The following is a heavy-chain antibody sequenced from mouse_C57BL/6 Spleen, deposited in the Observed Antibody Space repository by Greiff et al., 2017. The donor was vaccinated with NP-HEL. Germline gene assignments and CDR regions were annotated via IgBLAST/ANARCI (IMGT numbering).Heavy chain of an antibody. CDR3: ARGGMTPVVERDAMDY. CDR1: GYTFTSYW. J-gene: IGHJ4*01. V-gene: IGHV1-55*01. D-gene: IGHD1-1*01. Sequence: VQLQQPGAELVKPGASVKMSCKASGYTFTSYWITWVKQRPGQGLEWIGDIYPGSGSTNYNEKFKSKATLTVDKSSNTAYMQLSSLTSEDSAVYYCARGGMTPVVERDAMDYWGQGTSVTVSS. CDR2: IYPGSGST.